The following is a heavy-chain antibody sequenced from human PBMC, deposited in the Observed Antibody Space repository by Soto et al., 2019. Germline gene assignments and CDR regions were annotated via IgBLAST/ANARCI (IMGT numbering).Heavy chain of an antibody. J-gene: IGHJ4*02. CDR3: TTWLTAHFDY. CDR1: GFTFSSYP. Sequence: PGGSLRLSCAASGFTFSSYPLNWVRRAPGKGLEWVATSSDRRTGNTHYSDSVRGRFTLSRDYSRNILFLQMDSLRADDTALYYCTTWLTAHFDYWGRGTHVTVSS. V-gene: IGHV3-23*01. D-gene: IGHD2-21*02. CDR2: SSDRRTGNT.